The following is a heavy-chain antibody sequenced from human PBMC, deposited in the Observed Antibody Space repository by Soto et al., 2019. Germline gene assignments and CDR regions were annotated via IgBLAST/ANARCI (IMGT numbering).Heavy chain of an antibody. J-gene: IGHJ6*02. Sequence: ASVKVSCKASGYTFTSYYMHWVRQAPGQGLEWMGIINPSGGSTSYAQKFQGRVTMTRDTSTSTVYMELSSLRSEDTAVYYCARALPVPAASYYYYGMDVWGQGTTVTVSS. CDR2: INPSGGST. V-gene: IGHV1-46*01. D-gene: IGHD2-2*01. CDR3: ARALPVPAASYYYYGMDV. CDR1: GYTFTSYY.